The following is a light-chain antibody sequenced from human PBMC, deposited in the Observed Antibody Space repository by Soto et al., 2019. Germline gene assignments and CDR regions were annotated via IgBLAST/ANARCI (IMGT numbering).Light chain of an antibody. Sequence: EIVLTQSPATLSLSPGERATLSCRASQSVSSYLAWYQQKPGQAPRLLIYDASNRATGIPARFSGGGSGTDFTLTISSLEPEDFAVYYCQQRSNRALTFGGGTKVEIK. CDR2: DAS. CDR3: QQRSNRALT. J-gene: IGKJ4*01. CDR1: QSVSSY. V-gene: IGKV3-11*01.